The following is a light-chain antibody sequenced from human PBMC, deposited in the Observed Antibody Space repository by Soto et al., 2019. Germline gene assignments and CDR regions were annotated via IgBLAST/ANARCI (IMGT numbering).Light chain of an antibody. Sequence: QSALTQPASVSGSPGQSITISCTGTSSDVGGYNYVSWYQQHPGKAPKLMIFEVSNRPSGVSHRFSGSKSGNTASLTISGLLAEDEADYYCCSYTTSSTLVFGGGTMLTVL. V-gene: IGLV2-14*01. CDR2: EVS. J-gene: IGLJ2*01. CDR1: SSDVGGYNY. CDR3: CSYTTSSTLV.